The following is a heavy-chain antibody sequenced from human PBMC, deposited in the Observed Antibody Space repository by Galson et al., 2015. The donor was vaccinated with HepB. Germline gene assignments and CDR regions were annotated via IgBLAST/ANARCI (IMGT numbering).Heavy chain of an antibody. V-gene: IGHV3-53*01. Sequence: SLRLSCAASGFTVSSNYMSWVRQAPGKGLEWVSVIYSGGSTYYADSVKGRFTISRDNSKNTLYLQMNSLRAEDTAVYYCARVKGLDSGYDSLFDYWGQGTLVTVSS. CDR2: IYSGGST. CDR1: GFTVSSNY. D-gene: IGHD5-12*01. J-gene: IGHJ4*02. CDR3: ARVKGLDSGYDSLFDY.